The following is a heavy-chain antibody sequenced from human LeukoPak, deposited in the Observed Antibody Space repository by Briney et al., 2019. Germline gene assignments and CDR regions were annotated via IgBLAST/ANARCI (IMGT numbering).Heavy chain of an antibody. CDR2: ISYDGSNK. D-gene: IGHD2-2*01. CDR3: AGGITSLAY. J-gene: IGHJ4*02. CDR1: GFTFSSYG. V-gene: IGHV3-30*03. Sequence: PGGSLRLSCAASGFTFSSYGMHWVRQAPGKGLEWVAVISYDGSNKYYVDSVKGRFTISRDNSKNTLYLQMNSLRAEDTAVYYCAGGITSLAYWGQGTLVTVPS.